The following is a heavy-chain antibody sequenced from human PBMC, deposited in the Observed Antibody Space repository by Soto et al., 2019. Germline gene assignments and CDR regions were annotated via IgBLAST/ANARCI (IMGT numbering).Heavy chain of an antibody. CDR1: GGSISSGGYY. CDR3: ARHSASWQWFDY. Sequence: QVQLQESGPGLVKPSQTLSLTCSVSGGSISSGGYYWSWIRQHPEKGLEWIGYIYYSGSTNYNPSLKSRVIISVDTSSNLSSLDLRSVTAADTAIYYCARHSASWQWFDYWGQGTLVTVSS. J-gene: IGHJ5*01. V-gene: IGHV4-31*03. D-gene: IGHD1-26*01. CDR2: IYYSGST.